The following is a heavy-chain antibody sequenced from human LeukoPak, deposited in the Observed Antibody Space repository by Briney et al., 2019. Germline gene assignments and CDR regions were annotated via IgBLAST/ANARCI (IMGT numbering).Heavy chain of an antibody. Sequence: LGGSLRLSCAASGFTVSSNYMSWVRQAPGKGLEWASVIYSGGSTYYADSVKGRFTISRDNSKNTLYLQMNSLKTEDTAVYYCTTDGVGVEGATYDNWGQGTLVSVSS. CDR2: IYSGGST. V-gene: IGHV3-53*01. D-gene: IGHD1-26*01. CDR3: TTDGVGVEGATYDN. J-gene: IGHJ4*02. CDR1: GFTVSSNY.